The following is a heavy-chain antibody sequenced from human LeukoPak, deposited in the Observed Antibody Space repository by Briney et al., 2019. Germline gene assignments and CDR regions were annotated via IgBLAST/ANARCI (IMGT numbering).Heavy chain of an antibody. J-gene: IGHJ4*02. V-gene: IGHV3-23*01. CDR1: GFTFSSYA. Sequence: GGSLRLSCVASGFTFSSYAMNWVRQAPGKGLEWVSTISGSGGSTYYADSVKGRFTISRDNSKNTLYLQMNSLRAEDTAVYFCAKLNGGFGDFEYWGQGTLVTVSS. CDR3: AKLNGGFGDFEY. D-gene: IGHD3-10*01. CDR2: ISGSGGST.